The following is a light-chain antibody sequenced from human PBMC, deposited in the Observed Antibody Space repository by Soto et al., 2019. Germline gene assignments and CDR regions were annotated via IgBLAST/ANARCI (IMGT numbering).Light chain of an antibody. CDR1: SSDVGGYNS. CDR3: RSYTSSSTRV. V-gene: IGLV2-14*01. CDR2: EVT. J-gene: IGLJ1*01. Sequence: QSALTQPASVSGSPGQSITISCTGTSSDVGGYNSVSWYQQHPGKAPKLVIYEVTNRPSGISNRLSGSKSGNTASLTISGLQAEDEADYYCRSYTSSSTRVFCTGTTVHVL.